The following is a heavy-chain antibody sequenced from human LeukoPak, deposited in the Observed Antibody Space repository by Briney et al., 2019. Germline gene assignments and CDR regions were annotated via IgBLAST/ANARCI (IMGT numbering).Heavy chain of an antibody. J-gene: IGHJ4*02. CDR1: GGSISSGGYY. CDR3: ASQIKYSYGYGGLDY. Sequence: SETLSLTCTVSGGSISSGGYYWSWIRQHPGKGLEWIGYIYYSGSTYYNPSLKSRVTISVDTSKNQFSLKLSSVTAADTAVYYCASQIKYSYGYGGLDYWGQGTLVTVSS. CDR2: IYYSGST. V-gene: IGHV4-31*03. D-gene: IGHD5-18*01.